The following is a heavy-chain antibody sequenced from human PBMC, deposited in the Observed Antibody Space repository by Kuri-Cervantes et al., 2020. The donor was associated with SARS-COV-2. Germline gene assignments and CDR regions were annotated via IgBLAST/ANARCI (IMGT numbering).Heavy chain of an antibody. CDR3: AKQHGTTLSLYYFDY. Sequence: GESLKISFAASGFTFSSYAMSWVRQAPGKGLEWVSAISGSGGSTYYADSVKGRFTISRDNSKNTLYLQMDSLSAEDTAVYYCAKQHGTTLSLYYFDYWSQGTLVTVSS. CDR2: ISGSGGST. D-gene: IGHD1-7*01. J-gene: IGHJ4*02. CDR1: GFTFSSYA. V-gene: IGHV3-23*01.